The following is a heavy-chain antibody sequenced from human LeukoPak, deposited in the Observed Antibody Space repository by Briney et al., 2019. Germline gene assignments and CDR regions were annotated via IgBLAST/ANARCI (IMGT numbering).Heavy chain of an antibody. D-gene: IGHD2-21*01. CDR2: IYYSGST. Sequence: SETLSLTCTVSGGSISSSSYYWGWIRQPPGKGLEWIGSIYYSGSTYYNPSLKSRVTISVDTSKNQFSLKLSSVTAADTAVYYCARAGIVSYYMDVWGKGTTVTVSS. CDR1: GGSISSSSYY. V-gene: IGHV4-39*07. CDR3: ARAGIVSYYMDV. J-gene: IGHJ6*03.